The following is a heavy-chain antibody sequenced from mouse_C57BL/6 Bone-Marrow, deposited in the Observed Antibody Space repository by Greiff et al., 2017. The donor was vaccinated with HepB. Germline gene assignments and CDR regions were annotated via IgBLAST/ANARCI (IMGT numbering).Heavy chain of an antibody. CDR1: GYTFTSYW. CDR2: IDPSDSYT. CDR3: ARSGTADY. D-gene: IGHD3-1*01. Sequence: QVQLQQPGAELVMPGASVKLSCKASGYTFTSYWMHWVKQRPGQGLEWIAEIDPSDSYTNYNQKFKGKSTLTVDKSSSTAYMQLSSLTSEDSAVYYCARSGTADYWGQGTTLTVSS. J-gene: IGHJ2*01. V-gene: IGHV1-69*01.